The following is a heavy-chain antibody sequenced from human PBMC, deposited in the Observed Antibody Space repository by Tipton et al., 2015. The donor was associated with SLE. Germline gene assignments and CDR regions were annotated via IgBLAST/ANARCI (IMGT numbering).Heavy chain of an antibody. V-gene: IGHV3-23*01. CDR3: ARSPVDYWNGYSA. J-gene: IGHJ4*02. Sequence: SLRLSCTVSGFTFSSYAMSWVRQAPGKGLEWVSAITGSGDRTYYIDSVKGRFTISRDNSKNSLYLQMNGLRAEDTAVYYCARSPVDYWNGYSAWGQGTLVAVSS. CDR2: ITGSGDRT. CDR1: GFTFSSYA. D-gene: IGHD3-3*01.